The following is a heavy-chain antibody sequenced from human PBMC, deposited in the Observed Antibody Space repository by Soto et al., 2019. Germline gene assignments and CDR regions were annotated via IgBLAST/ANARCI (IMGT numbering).Heavy chain of an antibody. Sequence: QVQLQESGPGLVKPSQTLSLTCTVSGGSISSGGYYWSWIRQHPGKGLEWIGYIYCSGSTYYNPSLKSRVTISVDTSKNQFSLKLSSVTAADTAVYYCARVGIYEYYYGMDVWGQGTTVTVSS. D-gene: IGHD5-12*01. CDR3: ARVGIYEYYYGMDV. CDR1: GGSISSGGYY. V-gene: IGHV4-31*03. CDR2: IYCSGST. J-gene: IGHJ6*02.